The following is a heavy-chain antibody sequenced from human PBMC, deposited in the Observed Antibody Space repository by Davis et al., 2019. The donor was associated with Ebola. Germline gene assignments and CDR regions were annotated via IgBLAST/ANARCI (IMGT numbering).Heavy chain of an antibody. J-gene: IGHJ4*02. V-gene: IGHV1-69*06. D-gene: IGHD2-15*01. CDR2: IIPIFGTA. Sequence: AASVKVSCKASGGTFSSYAISWVRQAPGQGLEWMGGIIPIFGTANYAQKFQGRVTITADKSTSTAYTELSSLRSEDTAVYYCARDRCSGGSCYLGGTPPDYWGQGTLVTVSS. CDR1: GGTFSSYA. CDR3: ARDRCSGGSCYLGGTPPDY.